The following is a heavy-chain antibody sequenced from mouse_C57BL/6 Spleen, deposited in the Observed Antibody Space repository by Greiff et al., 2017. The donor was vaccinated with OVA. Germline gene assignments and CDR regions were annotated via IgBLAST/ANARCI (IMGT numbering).Heavy chain of an antibody. CDR3: ARSDGYYED. V-gene: IGHV1-18*01. CDR2: INPNNGGT. J-gene: IGHJ2*01. Sequence: VQLQQSGPELVKPGASVKIPCKASGYTFTDYNMDWVKQSHGKSLEWIGDINPNNGGTIYNQKFKGKATLTVDKSSSTAYMERRSQASEDTACENSARSDGYYEDWGKGTTLTVSS. CDR1: GYTFTDYN. D-gene: IGHD2-3*01.